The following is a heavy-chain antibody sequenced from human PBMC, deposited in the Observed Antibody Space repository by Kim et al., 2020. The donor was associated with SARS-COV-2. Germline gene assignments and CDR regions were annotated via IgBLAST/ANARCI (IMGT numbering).Heavy chain of an antibody. J-gene: IGHJ5*02. Sequence: GGSLRLSCAASGFTFSSYAMSWVRQAPGKGLEWVSAISGSGGSTYYADSVKGRFTISRDNSKNTLYLQMNSLRAEDTAVYYCAKDHPYYDSSGYYRFGWFDPWGQGTLVTVSS. D-gene: IGHD3-22*01. V-gene: IGHV3-23*01. CDR1: GFTFSSYA. CDR3: AKDHPYYDSSGYYRFGWFDP. CDR2: ISGSGGST.